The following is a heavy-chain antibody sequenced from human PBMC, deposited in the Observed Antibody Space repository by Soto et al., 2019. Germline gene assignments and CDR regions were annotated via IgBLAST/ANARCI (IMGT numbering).Heavy chain of an antibody. CDR2: IYSGGTI. D-gene: IGHD5-12*01. CDR3: HGYGY. V-gene: IGHV3-53*01. CDR1: GFTVTINY. J-gene: IGHJ4*02. Sequence: EVQVVESGGDLVQPGGSLRLSCAVSGFTVTINYMSWVRQAPGKGLEWVSVIYSGGTIYYADSVKGRFTISRDTSKNTLYLQMNSLRGDDTAVYYCHGYGYWGQGTLVTVSS.